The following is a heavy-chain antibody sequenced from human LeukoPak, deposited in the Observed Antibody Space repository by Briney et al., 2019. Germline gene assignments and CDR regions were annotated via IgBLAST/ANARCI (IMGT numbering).Heavy chain of an antibody. D-gene: IGHD1-7*01. CDR1: GGSISHYY. Sequence: SETLSLTCTVSGGSISHYYWSWIRQPPGKGLEWIGYIYYSGSTNYNPSLKSRVTISVDTSKNQFSLKLSSVTAADTAVYYCARLNWNYAYNWFDPWGQGTLVTVSS. V-gene: IGHV4-59*01. J-gene: IGHJ5*02. CDR2: IYYSGST. CDR3: ARLNWNYAYNWFDP.